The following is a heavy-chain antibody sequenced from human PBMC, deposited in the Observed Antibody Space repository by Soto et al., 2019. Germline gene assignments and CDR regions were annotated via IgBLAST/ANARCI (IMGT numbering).Heavy chain of an antibody. V-gene: IGHV1-8*01. CDR2: MNPNSGNT. CDR3: ARERTGTTSNWFDP. D-gene: IGHD1-7*01. CDR1: GYTFTSYD. Sequence: QVQLVQSGAEVKKPGASVKVSCKASGYTFTSYDINWVRQATGQGLEWMGWMNPNSGNTGYAQKLQGRVTMNRNTSISTAYMELSSLRSEDTAVYYCARERTGTTSNWFDPWGQGTLVTVSS. J-gene: IGHJ5*02.